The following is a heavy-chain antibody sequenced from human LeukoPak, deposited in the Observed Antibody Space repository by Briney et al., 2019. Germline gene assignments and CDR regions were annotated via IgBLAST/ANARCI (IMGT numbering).Heavy chain of an antibody. CDR3: ARDLGIDYYYYMDV. CDR1: RFTFSSYW. CDR2: IKQDGSEK. J-gene: IGHJ6*03. V-gene: IGHV3-7*01. Sequence: GGSLRLSCAAARFTFSSYWMSWVRQAPGKGLEWVANIKQDGSEKYYVDSVKGRFTISRDNAKNSLYLQMNSLRAEDTAVYYCARDLGIDYYYYMDVWGKGTTVTVSS.